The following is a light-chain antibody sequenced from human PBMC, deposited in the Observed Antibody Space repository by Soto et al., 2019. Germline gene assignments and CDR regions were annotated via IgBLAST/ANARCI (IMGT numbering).Light chain of an antibody. V-gene: IGKV3-15*01. CDR3: QQSYSTPGFT. CDR1: QSVSSN. J-gene: IGKJ5*01. CDR2: GAS. Sequence: EIVMTQSPATLSVSPGERATLSCRASQSVSSNLAWYQKKPGQAPRLIXYGASTRATGIPARFSGSGSGTELTLTISSLQPEDFATYYCQQSYSTPGFTFGQGTRLEIK.